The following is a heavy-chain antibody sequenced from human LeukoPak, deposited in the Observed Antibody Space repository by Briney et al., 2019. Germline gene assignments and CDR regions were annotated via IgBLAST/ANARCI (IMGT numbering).Heavy chain of an antibody. Sequence: PSETLSLTCTVSGGSIISSSDYWGWIRQPPGKGREWIGSVYYSGTTFYNPSRKSRVTISLDTSKNQFSLKLSSVTAADTAVYYCARVGSALTGYCSSTSCYGTFDYWGQGTLVTVSS. D-gene: IGHD2-2*01. V-gene: IGHV4-39*07. CDR2: VYYSGTT. J-gene: IGHJ4*02. CDR3: ARVGSALTGYCSSTSCYGTFDY. CDR1: GGSIISSSDY.